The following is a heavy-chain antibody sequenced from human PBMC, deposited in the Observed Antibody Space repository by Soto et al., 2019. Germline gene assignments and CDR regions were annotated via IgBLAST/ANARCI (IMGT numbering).Heavy chain of an antibody. V-gene: IGHV4-34*01. CDR2: INYSGST. D-gene: IGHD3-22*01. J-gene: IGHJ6*02. CDR1: GESFSNHY. Sequence: SETLSLTCAVYGESFSNHYWTWIRQSPGKGLEWVGEINYSGSTRYNWSLGSRVTISVDTSKNQFSLMVTSVTAEDTAVYYCARGVVYRDVGLAYGMDVWGQGTTVTVSS. CDR3: ARGVVYRDVGLAYGMDV.